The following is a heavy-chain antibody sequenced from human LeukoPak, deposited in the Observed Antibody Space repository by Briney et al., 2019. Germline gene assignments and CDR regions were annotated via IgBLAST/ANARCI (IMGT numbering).Heavy chain of an antibody. V-gene: IGHV3-21*01. D-gene: IGHD3-9*01. Sequence: PGGSLRLSCAASGFTFSSYSMNWVRQAPGKGLEWVSSIGSSSSYIYYADSVKGRFTISRDNAKNSLYLQMNSLRAEDTAVYYCARALGGYDILTGQDYWGQGTLVTVSS. CDR2: IGSSSSYI. J-gene: IGHJ4*02. CDR1: GFTFSSYS. CDR3: ARALGGYDILTGQDY.